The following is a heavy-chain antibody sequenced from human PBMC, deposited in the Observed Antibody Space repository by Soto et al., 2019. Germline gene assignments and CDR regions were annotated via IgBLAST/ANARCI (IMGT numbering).Heavy chain of an antibody. CDR3: ARDLWLRAHDAFDI. J-gene: IGHJ3*02. V-gene: IGHV3-66*01. CDR1: GFTVSSNY. CDR2: IYSGGST. D-gene: IGHD5-12*01. Sequence: PGGSLRLSCAASGFTVSSNYMSWVRQAPGKGLEWVSVIYSGGSTYYADSVKGRFTISRDNSKNTLYLQMNSLRAEDTAVYYCARDLWLRAHDAFDIWGQGTMVTVSS.